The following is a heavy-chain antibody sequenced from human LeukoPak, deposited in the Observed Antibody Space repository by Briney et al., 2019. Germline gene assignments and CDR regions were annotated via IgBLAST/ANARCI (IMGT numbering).Heavy chain of an antibody. CDR1: GGTFSSYA. CDR3: AVYCSSTSCTNYYYMDV. D-gene: IGHD2-2*01. V-gene: IGHV1-69*04. J-gene: IGHJ6*03. CDR2: IIPILGIA. Sequence: SVKVSCKASGGTFSSYAISWVRQAPGQGLEWMGRIIPILGIANYAQKLQGRVTMTTDTSTSTAYMELRSLRSDDTAVYYCAVYCSSTSCTNYYYMDVWGKGTTVTVSS.